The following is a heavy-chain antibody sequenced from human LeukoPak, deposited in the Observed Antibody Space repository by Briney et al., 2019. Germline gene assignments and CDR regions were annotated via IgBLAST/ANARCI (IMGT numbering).Heavy chain of an antibody. Sequence: GGSLSLSCAASGFTVTSNYMSWVRQAPGKGLEWVSIIYSGGSTYYADSVKGRFTISRDNSKNTLYLQMNSLRAEDTAVYYCARVDYYDSSGPLDYWGQGTLVTVSS. CDR2: IYSGGST. D-gene: IGHD3-22*01. J-gene: IGHJ4*02. CDR3: ARVDYYDSSGPLDY. V-gene: IGHV3-66*02. CDR1: GFTVTSNY.